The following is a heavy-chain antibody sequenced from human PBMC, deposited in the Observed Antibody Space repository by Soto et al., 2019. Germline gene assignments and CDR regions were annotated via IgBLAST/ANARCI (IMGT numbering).Heavy chain of an antibody. CDR3: ARAKISSGSWSADYYYYMDV. D-gene: IGHD3-10*01. CDR2: LWYDGSNK. J-gene: IGHJ6*03. Sequence: GGPLRLSFAASGFTFSIYGMQWVLQAPGKXLXSVAVLWYDGSNKQYADYVKGRLKISRDNSKNTLYMQTNSMRAEHTAAYYCARAKISSGSWSADYYYYMDVWGKGTTVTVSS. V-gene: IGHV3-33*01. CDR1: GFTFSIYG.